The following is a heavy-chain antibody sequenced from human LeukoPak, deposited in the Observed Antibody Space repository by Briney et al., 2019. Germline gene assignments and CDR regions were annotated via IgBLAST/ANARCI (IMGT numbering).Heavy chain of an antibody. CDR2: ISLSGGTI. V-gene: IGHV3-11*04. Sequence: GGSLRLSCAASGFKIDDYYMSWIRQAPGKGLEWVSHISLSGGTIHYADSVKGRFTVSRDDAKNSLYLQMNSLRAEDTAVYYCARGHVHIDYWGQGTLVTVSS. D-gene: IGHD6-6*01. J-gene: IGHJ4*02. CDR3: ARGHVHIDY. CDR1: GFKIDDYY.